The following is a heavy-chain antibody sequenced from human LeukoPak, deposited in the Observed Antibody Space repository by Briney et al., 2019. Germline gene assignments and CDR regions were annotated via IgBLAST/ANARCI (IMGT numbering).Heavy chain of an antibody. D-gene: IGHD2-2*01. Sequence: QPGRSLRLSCAASGFTFSSYGVHWVRQAPGKGLEWVAVISYDGGNKYYADSVKGRFTISRDNSKNTLYLQMNSLRAEDTAVYYCAKPDIVVVPAAPQIAHLDYWGQGTLVTVSS. CDR1: GFTFSSYG. CDR2: ISYDGGNK. V-gene: IGHV3-30*18. CDR3: AKPDIVVVPAAPQIAHLDY. J-gene: IGHJ4*02.